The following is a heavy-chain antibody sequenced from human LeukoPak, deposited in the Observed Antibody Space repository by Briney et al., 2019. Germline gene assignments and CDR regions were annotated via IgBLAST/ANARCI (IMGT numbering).Heavy chain of an antibody. CDR3: ADSNYWYPVDY. D-gene: IGHD4-11*01. CDR1: GFTFSNYA. Sequence: GGSLRLSCAASGFTFSNYAMSWVPQAPGKGLEWVSGFTARADRTYYADSVKGPGTISRDNSTNTLFLQQNSLRAEDAAVYYCADSNYWYPVDYWGEGTLVTVSS. V-gene: IGHV3-23*01. J-gene: IGHJ4*02. CDR2: FTARADRT.